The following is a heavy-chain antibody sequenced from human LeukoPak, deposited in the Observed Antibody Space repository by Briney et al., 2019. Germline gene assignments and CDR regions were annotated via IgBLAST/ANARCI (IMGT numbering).Heavy chain of an antibody. CDR2: ISSSGSTI. Sequence: LGGSLRLSCAASGISFSTSWMNWVRQAPGKGLEWVSYISSSGSTIYYADSVKGRFTISRDNAKNSLYLQMNSLRAEDTAVYYCASLLGYMDVWGKGTTVTVSS. CDR3: ASLLGYMDV. V-gene: IGHV3-48*04. J-gene: IGHJ6*03. CDR1: GISFSTSW. D-gene: IGHD3-3*02.